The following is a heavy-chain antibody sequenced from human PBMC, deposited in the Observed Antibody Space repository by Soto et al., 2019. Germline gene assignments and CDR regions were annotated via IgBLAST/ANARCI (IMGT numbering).Heavy chain of an antibody. CDR3: AREGSSLYNHYYGMDV. CDR2: ISGYNGNT. D-gene: IGHD6-19*01. V-gene: IGHV1-18*01. J-gene: IGHJ6*02. Sequence: QGQLVQSGAEVKKPGASVKFSCKASGYTFSSYGISWVRQAPGQGLEWMGWISGYNGNTYYAEKFQGRVTITPDTSANTAYMELRSLRSDDTAVYYCAREGSSLYNHYYGMDVWGQGTTVTFSS. CDR1: GYTFSSYG.